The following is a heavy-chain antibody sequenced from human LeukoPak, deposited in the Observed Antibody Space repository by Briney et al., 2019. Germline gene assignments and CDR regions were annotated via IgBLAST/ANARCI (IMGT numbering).Heavy chain of an antibody. CDR1: GFTFSDYY. CDR2: ISSSSSTI. CDR3: ARGDVEMASDY. D-gene: IGHD5-24*01. Sequence: GGSLRLSCAASGFTFSDYYMSWIRQAPGKGLEWVSYISSSSSTIYYADSVKGRFTISRDNAKNSLYLQTNSLRAEDTAVYYCARGDVEMASDYWGQGTLVTVSS. J-gene: IGHJ4*02. V-gene: IGHV3-11*01.